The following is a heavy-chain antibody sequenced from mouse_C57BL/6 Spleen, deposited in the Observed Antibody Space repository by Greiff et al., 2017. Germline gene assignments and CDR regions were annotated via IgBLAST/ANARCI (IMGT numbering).Heavy chain of an antibody. CDR1: GYTFTSYW. V-gene: IGHV1-53*01. CDR3: ARGNDGYYGLYWYFDV. J-gene: IGHJ1*03. CDR2: INPSNGGT. D-gene: IGHD2-3*01. Sequence: VQLQQPGTELVKPGASVKLSCKASGYTFTSYWMHWVKQRPGQGLEWIGNINPSNGGTNYNEKFKSKATLTVDKSSSTAYMQLSSLTSEDSAVSYCARGNDGYYGLYWYFDVWGTGTTVTVSS.